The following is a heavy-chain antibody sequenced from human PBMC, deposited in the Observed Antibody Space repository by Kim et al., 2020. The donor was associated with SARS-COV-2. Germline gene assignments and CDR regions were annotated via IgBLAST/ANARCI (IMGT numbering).Heavy chain of an antibody. J-gene: IGHJ5*02. Sequence: ASVKVSCKASGYTFTGYDMHWVRQAPGQGLEWMGRINPNSGGTNYAQKLQGRVTMTRDTSISTAYMELSRLRSDDTAVYYCARDSCSGGSCYSWWLDPWGQGTLVTVST. CDR2: INPNSGGT. CDR3: ARDSCSGGSCYSWWLDP. V-gene: IGHV1-2*06. CDR1: GYTFTGYD. D-gene: IGHD2-15*01.